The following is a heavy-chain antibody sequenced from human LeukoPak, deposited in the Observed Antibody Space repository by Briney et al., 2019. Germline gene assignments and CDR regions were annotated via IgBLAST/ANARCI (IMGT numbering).Heavy chain of an antibody. CDR3: ARSLSYDYVWGSQAY. Sequence: GGSLRLSCAASGFTLSDYYMSWIRQAPGKGLEWVSYIDSSGSTIYYADSVKGRFTISRDNAEKSLYLQMNSLRAEDTAVYYCARSLSYDYVWGSQAYWGQGTLITVSS. D-gene: IGHD3-16*01. V-gene: IGHV3-11*01. J-gene: IGHJ4*02. CDR1: GFTLSDYY. CDR2: IDSSGSTI.